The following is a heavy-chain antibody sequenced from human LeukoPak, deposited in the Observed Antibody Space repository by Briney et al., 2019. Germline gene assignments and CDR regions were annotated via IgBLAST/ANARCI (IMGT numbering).Heavy chain of an antibody. CDR2: IYTSGST. CDR3: AKLKGWVLRYSWFDP. J-gene: IGHJ5*02. Sequence: SETLSLTCTVSGGSISSYYWSWIRQPAGKGLEWIGRIYTSGSTNYNPSLKSRVTMSVDTSKNQFSLKLSSVTAADTAVYYCAKLKGWVLRYSWFDPWGQGTLVTVSS. V-gene: IGHV4-4*07. D-gene: IGHD3-9*01. CDR1: GGSISSYY.